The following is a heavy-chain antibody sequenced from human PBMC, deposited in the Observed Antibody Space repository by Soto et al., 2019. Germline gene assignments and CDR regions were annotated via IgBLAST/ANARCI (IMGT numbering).Heavy chain of an antibody. CDR2: ASYSGNT. CDR3: SRHIGGCRWSLDH. D-gene: IGHD2-15*01. J-gene: IGHJ4*02. Sequence: QLQLQGSGPGLVKPAETLSLTCTVSGGSISSGDYWWAWIRQPPGKGLEWIGIASYSGNTHYSPSLKSRVVISVDSSKNQFCLWLRSLTTSGTAVYYCSRHIGGCRWSLDHWGQGTLVTVSS. V-gene: IGHV4-39*01. CDR1: GGSISSGDYW.